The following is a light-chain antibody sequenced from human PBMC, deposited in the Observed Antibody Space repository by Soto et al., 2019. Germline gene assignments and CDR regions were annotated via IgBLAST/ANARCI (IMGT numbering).Light chain of an antibody. CDR3: QQYNTYSWFT. J-gene: IGKJ3*01. CDR2: QAS. Sequence: DIQMTQSPSTLSASVGDRVTITCRASQSISKWLAWYQQKPGKAPKLLIYQASSLESGVPSRCSCSGSGKEIPLTISSVQPDDFATYYCQQYNTYSWFTFGPGTNVDI. CDR1: QSISKW. V-gene: IGKV1-5*03.